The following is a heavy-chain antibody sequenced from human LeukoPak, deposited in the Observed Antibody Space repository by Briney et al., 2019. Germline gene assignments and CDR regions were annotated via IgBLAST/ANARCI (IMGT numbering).Heavy chain of an antibody. D-gene: IGHD3-9*01. CDR1: GFTFSSYA. V-gene: IGHV3-74*01. CDR2: ISSDGTSA. Sequence: GGSLRLSCAASGFTFSSYAMHWVRQAPGKGLVWVSRISSDGTSATYADSVKGRFTMSRDNAKNTLYLEMNSLRADDTAVYYCARDARYNIDVWGQGTTVTVSS. CDR3: ARDARYNIDV. J-gene: IGHJ6*02.